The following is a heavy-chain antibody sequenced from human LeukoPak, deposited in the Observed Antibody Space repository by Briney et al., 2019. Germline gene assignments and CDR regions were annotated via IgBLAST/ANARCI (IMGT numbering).Heavy chain of an antibody. CDR1: GFTFSSYG. CDR2: ISYDGSNK. Sequence: SGRSLRLSCAASGFTFSSYGMDWVRQAPGKGLEWVAVISYDGSNKYYADSVKGRFTISRDNSKNTLYLQMNSLRAEDTAVYYCANGCSGGSCYGYWGQGTLVTVSS. CDR3: ANGCSGGSCYGY. J-gene: IGHJ4*02. V-gene: IGHV3-30*18. D-gene: IGHD2-15*01.